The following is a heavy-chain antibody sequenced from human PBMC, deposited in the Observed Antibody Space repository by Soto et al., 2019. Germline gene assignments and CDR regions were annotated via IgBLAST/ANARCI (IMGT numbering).Heavy chain of an antibody. V-gene: IGHV4-34*01. CDR1: GGSFSGYY. CDR2: INHSGST. D-gene: IGHD6-13*01. J-gene: IGHJ5*02. Sequence: LSLTCAVYGGSFSGYYWSWIRQPPGKGLEWIGEINHSGSTNYNPSLKSRVTISVDTSKNQFSLKLSSVTAADTAVYYCARRSSSWYNAQWELNCFDPWGPGTLVTV. CDR3: ARRSSSWYNAQWELNCFDP.